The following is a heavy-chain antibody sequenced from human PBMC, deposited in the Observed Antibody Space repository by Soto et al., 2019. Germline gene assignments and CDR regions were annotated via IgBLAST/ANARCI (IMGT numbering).Heavy chain of an antibody. J-gene: IGHJ4*02. D-gene: IGHD6-19*01. CDR2: IYYSGST. CDR3: ASLAVAGGGRFEY. V-gene: IGHV4-59*08. Sequence: PSETLSDTCTVSGGSISSYYWSWILQPPGKGLEWIAYIYYSGSTNYNPSLKSRVTISVDTSKNQFSLKLSSVTAADTAIYYCASLAVAGGGRFEYWGQGILVTVSS. CDR1: GGSISSYY.